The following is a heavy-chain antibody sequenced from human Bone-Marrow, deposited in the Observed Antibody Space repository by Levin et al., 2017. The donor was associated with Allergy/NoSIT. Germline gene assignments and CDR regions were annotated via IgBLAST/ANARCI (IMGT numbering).Heavy chain of an antibody. CDR2: ISSDGNDR. J-gene: IGHJ6*02. D-gene: IGHD1-20*01. V-gene: IGHV3-30*03. CDR1: GFTLYTYG. CDR3: ARSDLYTWKDGSYYYYGLDV. Sequence: QSGGSLRLSCAASGFTLYTYGMHWVRQAPGKGLEWVALISSDGNDRYNADSVKGRFTISRDNSKNTLYLDMNSLTVEDTAVYYCARSDLYTWKDGSYYYYGLDVWGQGTTVTVSS.